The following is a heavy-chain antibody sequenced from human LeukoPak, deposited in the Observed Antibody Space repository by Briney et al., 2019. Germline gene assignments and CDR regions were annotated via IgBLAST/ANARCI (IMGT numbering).Heavy chain of an antibody. D-gene: IGHD3-22*01. V-gene: IGHV4-38-2*02. CDR2: IYHSGST. J-gene: IGHJ4*02. Sequence: SETLSLTCTVSGYSISSGYYWGWIRQPPGKGLEWIGSIYHSGSTYYNPSLKSRVTISVDTSKNQFSLKLSSVTAADTAVYYCARGKGGYYPYYFDYWGQGTLVTVSS. CDR3: ARGKGGYYPYYFDY. CDR1: GYSISSGYY.